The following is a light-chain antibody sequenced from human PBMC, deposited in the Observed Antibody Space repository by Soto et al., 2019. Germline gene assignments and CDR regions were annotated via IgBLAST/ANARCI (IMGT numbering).Light chain of an antibody. CDR1: QSVSSS. CDR3: QQRGWPPLA. Sequence: EIVLTQSPATLSLSPGERATLSCRASQSVSSSLAWYQQKPGQAPRLIIHDASNRATGIPARFSGSGSGTDFTLTISSLEPEDFAVYYCQQRGWPPLAFRGGTRVEIK. CDR2: DAS. J-gene: IGKJ4*01. V-gene: IGKV3-11*01.